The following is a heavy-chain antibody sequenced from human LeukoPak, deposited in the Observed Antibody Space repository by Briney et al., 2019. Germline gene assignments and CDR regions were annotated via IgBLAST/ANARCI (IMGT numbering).Heavy chain of an antibody. CDR1: GGSINNYY. Sequence: SETLSLTCTVSGGSINNYYWSWIRQPAGKGLEWIGRIYTRGSTNYNPSLKSRVTISVDTSKNQFSLKLSSVTAADTAVYYCARAGPGYYYGMDVWGQGTTVTVSS. V-gene: IGHV4-4*07. CDR3: ARAGPGYYYGMDV. J-gene: IGHJ6*02. CDR2: IYTRGST.